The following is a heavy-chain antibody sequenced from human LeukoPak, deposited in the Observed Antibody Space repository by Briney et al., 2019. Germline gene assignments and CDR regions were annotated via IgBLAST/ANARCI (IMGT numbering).Heavy chain of an antibody. Sequence: GGSLRLSCAASRFTFSSYSMNWVRQAPGEGLEWVSYISSSSNTMYYADSVKGRFTISRDNAKNSLYLQMNSLRDEDTALYYCARDLNLYDSSGYYPRWGQGTLVTVSS. V-gene: IGHV3-48*02. D-gene: IGHD3-22*01. CDR1: RFTFSSYS. CDR3: ARDLNLYDSSGYYPR. CDR2: ISSSSNTM. J-gene: IGHJ4*02.